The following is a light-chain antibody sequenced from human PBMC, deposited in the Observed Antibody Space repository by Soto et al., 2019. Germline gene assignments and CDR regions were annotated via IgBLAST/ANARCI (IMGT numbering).Light chain of an antibody. CDR2: SNN. J-gene: IGLJ1*01. CDR3: AAWDDSLKGREV. V-gene: IGLV1-44*01. Sequence: QSVLTQPPSAPGTPGQRVTISCSGSSSNIGSNSVNWYQQLPGAAPKLLIYSNNQRPSGVPDRFSGSKSGTSASLAISGLQSEDEADYYCAAWDDSLKGREVFGTGTKVTVL. CDR1: SSNIGSNS.